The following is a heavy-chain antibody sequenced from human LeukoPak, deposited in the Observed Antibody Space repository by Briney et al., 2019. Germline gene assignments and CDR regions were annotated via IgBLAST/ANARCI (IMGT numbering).Heavy chain of an antibody. V-gene: IGHV4-39*01. J-gene: IGHJ4*02. CDR2: IYYSGST. D-gene: IGHD3-3*01. Sequence: SETLSLTCTVSGGSISTTSYYWGWIRQPPGKGLEWIGSIYYSGSTYYNPSLKSRVTISVDTSNNQFSLKLSSVTAADTAVYYCATRITIFGVVPLDYWGQGTLVTVSS. CDR3: ATRITIFGVVPLDY. CDR1: GGSISTTSYY.